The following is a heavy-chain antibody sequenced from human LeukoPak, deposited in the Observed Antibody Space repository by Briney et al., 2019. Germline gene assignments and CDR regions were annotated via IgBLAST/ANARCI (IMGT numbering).Heavy chain of an antibody. CDR3: ATIYGDFSDFDS. CDR1: GWSFSDSY. CDR2: VTHDGRI. Sequence: SETLSLTCAVRGWSFSDSYWNWIRQPPGKGLEWIGEVTHDGRINYNPSLRGRGTISVDTSMNQFSLRLTSVTAADTAVYYCATIYGDFSDFDSWAQGILVTVSS. J-gene: IGHJ4*02. D-gene: IGHD4-17*01. V-gene: IGHV4-34*01.